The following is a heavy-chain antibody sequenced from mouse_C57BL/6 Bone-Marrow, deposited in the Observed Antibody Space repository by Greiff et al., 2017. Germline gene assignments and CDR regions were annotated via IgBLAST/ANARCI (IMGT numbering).Heavy chain of an antibody. Sequence: EVHLVESGGGLVKPGGSLKLSCAASGFTFSSYAMSWVRQTPEKRLEWVATISDGGSYTYYPDNVKGRFTISRDNAKNNLYLQMSHLKSEDTAMYYCARYYYGSMCAYWGQGTLVTVSA. V-gene: IGHV5-4*01. CDR1: GFTFSSYA. CDR2: ISDGGSYT. J-gene: IGHJ3*01. CDR3: ARYYYGSMCAY. D-gene: IGHD1-1*01.